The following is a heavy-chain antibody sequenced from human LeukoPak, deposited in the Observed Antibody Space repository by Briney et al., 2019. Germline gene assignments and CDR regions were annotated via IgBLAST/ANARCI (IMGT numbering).Heavy chain of an antibody. CDR2: IYYSGST. D-gene: IGHD3-22*01. CDR1: GGSISSSSYY. J-gene: IGHJ4*02. Sequence: PSETLSLTCTVSGGSISSSSYYWGWIRQPPGKGLEWIGSIYYSGSTYYNPSLKSRVTISVDTSKNQFSLKLSSATAADTAVYYCARHPDYYDSSGYYGNFDYWGQGTLVTVSS. CDR3: ARHPDYYDSSGYYGNFDY. V-gene: IGHV4-39*01.